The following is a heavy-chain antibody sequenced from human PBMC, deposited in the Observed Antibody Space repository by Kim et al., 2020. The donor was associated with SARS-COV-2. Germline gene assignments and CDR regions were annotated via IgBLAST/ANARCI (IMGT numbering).Heavy chain of an antibody. CDR3: TRAPAYCGGDCYPDY. D-gene: IGHD2-21*02. J-gene: IGHJ4*02. CDR2: IRSKAYGGTT. CDR1: GFTFGDYA. Sequence: GGSLRLSCTASGFTFGDYAMSWVRQAPGTGLEWVGFIRSKAYGGTTEYAASVKGRFTISRDDSKSIAYLQMNSLKTEDTAVYYCTRAPAYCGGDCYPDYWGQGTLVTVSS. V-gene: IGHV3-49*04.